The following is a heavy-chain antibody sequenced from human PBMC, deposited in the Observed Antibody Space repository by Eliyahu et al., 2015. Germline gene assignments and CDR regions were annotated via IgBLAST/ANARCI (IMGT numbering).Heavy chain of an antibody. J-gene: IGHJ4*02. D-gene: IGHD6-19*01. CDR1: GYTFTGYY. CDR3: ARAPKAVAGLY. V-gene: IGHV1-2*02. Sequence: QVQLXQSGAEXKKPGASVXVSCXXSGYTFTGYYXXWVRQAPGQGAGWMGWINPNSGGTNYAQKFQGRVTMTRDTSISTAYMELSRLRSDDTAVYXCARAPKAVAGLYWGQGTLVTVSS. CDR2: INPNSGGT.